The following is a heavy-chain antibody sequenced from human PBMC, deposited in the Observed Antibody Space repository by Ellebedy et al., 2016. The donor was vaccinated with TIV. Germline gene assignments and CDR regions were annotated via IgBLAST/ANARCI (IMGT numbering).Heavy chain of an antibody. D-gene: IGHD2-21*01. CDR3: ARQPIAYYNWFGP. Sequence: MPSEPLSLTCDASGGSISNNSFYRGWVRQPPGQGLEWLGSFYYNVNTYYNPSLKSRITVSVDASKNQFSLRLSSVTAADTAVYYCARQPIAYYNWFGPWGQGTLVTVSS. J-gene: IGHJ5*02. V-gene: IGHV4-39*01. CDR1: GGSISNNSFY. CDR2: FYYNVNT.